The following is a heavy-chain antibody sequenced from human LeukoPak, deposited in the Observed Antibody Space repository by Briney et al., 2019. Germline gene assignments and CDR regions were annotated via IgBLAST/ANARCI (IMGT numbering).Heavy chain of an antibody. V-gene: IGHV3-43*02. J-gene: IGHJ6*02. CDR2: ISGDGGST. Sequence: GGSLRLSCAASGFTFDDYAMHWVRQAPGKGLEWVSLISGDGGSTYYADSVKGRFTISRDNSKNSLYLQMNSLRTEDTALYYCAKAGYSYGSFYYYYGMDVWGQGTTVTVSS. CDR1: GFTFDDYA. CDR3: AKAGYSYGSFYYYYGMDV. D-gene: IGHD5-18*01.